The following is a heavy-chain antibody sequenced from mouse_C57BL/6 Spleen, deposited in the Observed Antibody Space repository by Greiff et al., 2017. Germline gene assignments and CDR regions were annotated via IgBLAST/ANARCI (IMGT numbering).Heavy chain of an antibody. CDR2: INPSNGGT. Sequence: QVQLQQSGTELVKPGASVKLSCKASGYTFTSYWMHWVKQRPGQGLEWIGNINPSNGGTNYNEKFKSKATLTVDKSSSTAYMQLSSLTSEDSAVYYCARYTCYYPYYYAMDYWGQGTSVTVSS. CDR3: ARYTCYYPYYYAMDY. V-gene: IGHV1-53*01. CDR1: GYTFTSYW. D-gene: IGHD2-3*01. J-gene: IGHJ4*01.